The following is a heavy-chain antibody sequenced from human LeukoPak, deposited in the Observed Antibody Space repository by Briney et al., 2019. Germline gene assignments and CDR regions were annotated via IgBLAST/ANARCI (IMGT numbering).Heavy chain of an antibody. CDR1: GFSFHTHA. V-gene: IGHV3-23*01. CDR3: AKDLGYSYGWDDY. D-gene: IGHD5-18*01. Sequence: GGSLRLSCTASGFSFHTHAMSWVRQAPGKGLEWVSTISGNGAQTFSAGSVKGRFTISRDNSRTTLYLQMNNLRAEDTALYYCAKDLGYSYGWDDYWGQGILVTVSS. J-gene: IGHJ4*02. CDR2: ISGNGAQT.